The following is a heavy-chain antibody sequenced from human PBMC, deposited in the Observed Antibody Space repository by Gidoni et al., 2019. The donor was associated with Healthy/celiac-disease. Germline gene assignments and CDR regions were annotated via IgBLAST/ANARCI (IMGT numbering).Heavy chain of an antibody. J-gene: IGHJ3*02. Sequence: QVQLVESGGGVVQPGRSLRLSCAASRFTFSSYAMHWVRQAPGKGLEWVAVISYDGSNKYYADSVKGRFTISRDNSKNTLYLQMNSLRAEDTAVYYCASGGGYSYGYGAFDIWGQGTMVTVSS. V-gene: IGHV3-30-3*01. CDR1: RFTFSSYA. D-gene: IGHD5-18*01. CDR3: ASGGGYSYGYGAFDI. CDR2: ISYDGSNK.